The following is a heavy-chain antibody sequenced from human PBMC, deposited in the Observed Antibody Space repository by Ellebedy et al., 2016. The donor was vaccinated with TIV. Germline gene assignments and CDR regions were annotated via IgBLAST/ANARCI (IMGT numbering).Heavy chain of an antibody. CDR3: ARDFRQWLAQGDALDV. Sequence: GESLKISCAASGFTFSLYSMNWVRHAPGKGLEWISYISSGSSSIYYADSVKGRFTITRDNDKNLLYLQMSSLRVEDTAVYYCARDFRQWLAQGDALDVWGQGTTVTVSS. D-gene: IGHD6-19*01. CDR1: GFTFSLYS. J-gene: IGHJ6*02. V-gene: IGHV3-48*01. CDR2: ISSGSSSI.